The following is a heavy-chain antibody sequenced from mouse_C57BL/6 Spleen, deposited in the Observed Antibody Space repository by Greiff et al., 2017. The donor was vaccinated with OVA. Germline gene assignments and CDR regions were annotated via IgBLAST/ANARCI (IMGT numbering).Heavy chain of an antibody. V-gene: IGHV3-6*01. Sequence: EVQLQESGPGLVKPSQSLSLTCSVTGYSITSGYYWNWIRQFPGNKLEWMGYISYDGSNNYNPSLKNRISITRDTSKNQFFLKLNSVTTEDTATYYCARPPYDGYWYFDVWGTGTTVTVSS. CDR2: ISYDGSN. CDR3: ARPPYDGYWYFDV. J-gene: IGHJ1*03. CDR1: GYSITSGYY. D-gene: IGHD2-3*01.